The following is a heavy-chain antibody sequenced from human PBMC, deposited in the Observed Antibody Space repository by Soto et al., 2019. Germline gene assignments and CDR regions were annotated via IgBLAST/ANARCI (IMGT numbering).Heavy chain of an antibody. Sequence: QVQLVQSGAEVTRPGASVKVSCKASGYSFISHYIHWVRQAPGQGLEWMGFINPSGGSATLAQKFQGRVTMTRDTPTSTVYMELTILRSEDAAVYYCARDYLSSKLSLSYFDFWGQGTLVTVSS. CDR2: INPSGGSA. D-gene: IGHD2-2*01. V-gene: IGHV1-46*01. J-gene: IGHJ4*02. CDR3: ARDYLSSKLSLSYFDF. CDR1: GYSFISHY.